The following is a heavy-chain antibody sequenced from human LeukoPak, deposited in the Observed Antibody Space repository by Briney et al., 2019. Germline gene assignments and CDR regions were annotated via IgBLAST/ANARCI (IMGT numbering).Heavy chain of an antibody. Sequence: ASVKVSCKASGYTFTGYYMHWVRQAPGQGLEWMGWINPNSGDTKYSQNFQGRVTMSWDTSISTAYTELNRLRSDDTAVYYCARALLRYFDWLSPFGYWGQGTLVTVSS. CDR3: ARALLRYFDWLSPFGY. V-gene: IGHV1-2*02. CDR2: INPNSGDT. J-gene: IGHJ4*02. CDR1: GYTFTGYY. D-gene: IGHD3-9*01.